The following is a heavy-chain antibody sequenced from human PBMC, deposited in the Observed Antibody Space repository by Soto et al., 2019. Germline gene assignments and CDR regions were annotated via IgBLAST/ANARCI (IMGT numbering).Heavy chain of an antibody. CDR3: AKDIWELSYYFDY. D-gene: IGHD3-16*02. V-gene: IGHV3-9*01. Sequence: EVQLVESGEDLVQPGRCLRLSCAASGFHFDDYAMHWVRQAPGKGLAWVSGISWNSGSIGYADSVKGRFTISRDNAKNSLYLQMTSLRAEDTALYYCAKDIWELSYYFDYWGQGTLVTVSS. CDR1: GFHFDDYA. CDR2: ISWNSGSI. J-gene: IGHJ4*02.